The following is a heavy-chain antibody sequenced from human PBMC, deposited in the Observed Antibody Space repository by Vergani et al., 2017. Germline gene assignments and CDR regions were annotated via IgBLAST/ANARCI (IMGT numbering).Heavy chain of an antibody. CDR3: ASKRGACRAAYCHSYDF. V-gene: IGHV4-39*01. D-gene: IGHD2-15*01. Sequence: QVQLQESGPGLVKPSETLSLTCTVSGDSVIITDYHWGWIRQPPGKGLEWIGSIDYSGSTSYNPSLESRISISFETPKNQFSLRLTSVTAADTAVYYCASKRGACRAAYCHSYDFWGPGTLVGVSS. CDR1: GDSVIITDYH. J-gene: IGHJ4*02. CDR2: IDYSGST.